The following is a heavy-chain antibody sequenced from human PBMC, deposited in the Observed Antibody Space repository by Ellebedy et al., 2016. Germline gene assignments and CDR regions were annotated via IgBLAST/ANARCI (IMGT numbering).Heavy chain of an antibody. V-gene: IGHV3-74*01. Sequence: GESLKISCVASGFTFSNYWMHWVRQAPGEGIVWVSRIESDGRNPTYAASVRGRFTISRDNAKNTLYLHVNSQRVEDTAIYYCARAAGGPYQFDYWGQGTLVAVSS. CDR2: IESDGRNP. CDR1: GFTFSNYW. CDR3: ARAAGGPYQFDY. D-gene: IGHD2-2*01. J-gene: IGHJ4*02.